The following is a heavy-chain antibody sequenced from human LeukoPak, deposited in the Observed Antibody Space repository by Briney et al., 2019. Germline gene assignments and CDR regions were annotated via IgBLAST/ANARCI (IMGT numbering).Heavy chain of an antibody. CDR1: GGSISSSSHY. Sequence: PSETLSLTCSVSGGSISSSSHYWVWIRQPPGRGLEWIGNIYYSGSTYYSPSLKSRVTMSVDTSKNQFSLRLSSATAADTAVHYCARYSSSSGWFDPWGQGTLVTVSS. J-gene: IGHJ5*02. D-gene: IGHD6-6*01. CDR3: ARYSSSSGWFDP. CDR2: IYYSGST. V-gene: IGHV4-39*01.